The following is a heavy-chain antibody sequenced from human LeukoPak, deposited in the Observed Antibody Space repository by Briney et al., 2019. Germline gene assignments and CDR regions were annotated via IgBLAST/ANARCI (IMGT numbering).Heavy chain of an antibody. CDR3: ARDPGGLIVPTTFDY. V-gene: IGHV1-18*01. J-gene: IGHJ4*02. CDR1: GYTFTNFG. CDR2: ISASNGNT. D-gene: IGHD5-12*01. Sequence: GASVKVSCKASGYTFTNFGISWVRQVTGQGLEWMGWISASNGNTKSVQKFQGRVTMTTDTSTTTAYMELRRLRSDDTAVYFCARDPGGLIVPTTFDYWGQGTLVTVSS.